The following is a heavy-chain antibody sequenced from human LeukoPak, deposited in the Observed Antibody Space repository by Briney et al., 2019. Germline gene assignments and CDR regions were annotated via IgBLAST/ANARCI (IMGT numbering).Heavy chain of an antibody. Sequence: SETLSLTCTVSGGSIDSNSWTWIRQPPGKELEWIGYIYYSGTTNYNPSLKSRVTMSVDMSKNQFSLKLSSVTAADTAVYDCARRSSSWKNWFDPWGQGTLVTVSS. D-gene: IGHD6-13*01. V-gene: IGHV4-59*01. CDR3: ARRSSSWKNWFDP. CDR2: IYYSGTT. J-gene: IGHJ5*02. CDR1: GGSIDSNS.